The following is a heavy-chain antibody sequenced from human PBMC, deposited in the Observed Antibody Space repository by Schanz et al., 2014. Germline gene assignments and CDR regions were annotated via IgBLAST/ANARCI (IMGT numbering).Heavy chain of an antibody. CDR2: ISNDGSIK. J-gene: IGHJ6*02. D-gene: IGHD2-15*01. V-gene: IGHV3-30-3*01. CDR3: AKARRKSNCSGGRCFHYSYYGMDV. CDR1: GFTFSSYA. Sequence: QVQLLQFGGGVVQPGRSLRLSCAASGFTFSSYAMHWVRQAPGKGLEWVALISNDGSIKYYADSVEGRFTMSRDNSKNTLYLQMNSLRAEDTAVYYCAKARRKSNCSGGRCFHYSYYGMDVWGQGTTVTVSS.